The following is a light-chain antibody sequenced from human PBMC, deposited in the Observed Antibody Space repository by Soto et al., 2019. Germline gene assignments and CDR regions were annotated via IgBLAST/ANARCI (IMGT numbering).Light chain of an antibody. CDR3: SSWTSGATYV. CDR2: DVN. CDR1: SSDVGAYNY. V-gene: IGLV2-14*03. J-gene: IGLJ6*01. Sequence: QAVLTQPASVSGSPGQSITISCAGTSSDVGAYNYVSWYQHHPGKAPKLMIYDVNNRPSGDSNRFSGSKSGTTASLTISGLQAEDEADYYCSSWTSGATYVFGSGTKVPVL.